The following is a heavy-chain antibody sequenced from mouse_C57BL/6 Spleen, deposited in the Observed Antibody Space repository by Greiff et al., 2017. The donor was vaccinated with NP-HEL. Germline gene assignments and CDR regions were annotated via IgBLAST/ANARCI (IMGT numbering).Heavy chain of an antibody. CDR1: GYTFTSYW. CDR3: ARLRSHFGY. V-gene: IGHV1-52*01. Sequence: QVQLQQPGAELVRPGSSVKLSCKASGYTFTSYWMHWVKQRPIQGLEWIGNIDPSDSDTHYNQKFKDKATLTVDKSSSTAYMQLSSLTSEDSAVYYCARLRSHFGYWGQGTTLTVSS. J-gene: IGHJ2*01. D-gene: IGHD1-1*01. CDR2: IDPSDSDT.